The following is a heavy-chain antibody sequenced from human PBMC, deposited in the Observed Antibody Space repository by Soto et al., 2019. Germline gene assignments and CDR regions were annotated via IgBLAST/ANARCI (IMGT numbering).Heavy chain of an antibody. CDR3: AKDLDVVVVVTATRGLDV. V-gene: IGHV3-30*18. D-gene: IGHD2-15*01. CDR1: GFSFSKYA. CDR2: ISYDGSDK. J-gene: IGHJ6*02. Sequence: QVHLVESGGGVVRPGGSLRLSCAASGFSFSKYAIHWVRQAPGKGLEWVAVISYDGSDKYYADSVTGRFTISRDNSKNTLYLQMNTLRVEDTAVYYCAKDLDVVVVVTATRGLDVWGQGTTVTVSS.